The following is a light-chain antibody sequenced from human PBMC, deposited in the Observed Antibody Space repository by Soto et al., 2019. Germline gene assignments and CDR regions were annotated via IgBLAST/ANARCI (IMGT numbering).Light chain of an antibody. Sequence: DIQMTQSPSTLSASVGDRVTMTCRASQSITQWLAWFQQKPGKAPNLLIYDVSSLESGVPSRFSGSGSGTEFTLTISSLQPDDLGTYFCQQYNTYSSLTFGGGTKVGIK. CDR2: DVS. CDR3: QQYNTYSSLT. CDR1: QSITQW. V-gene: IGKV1-5*01. J-gene: IGKJ4*01.